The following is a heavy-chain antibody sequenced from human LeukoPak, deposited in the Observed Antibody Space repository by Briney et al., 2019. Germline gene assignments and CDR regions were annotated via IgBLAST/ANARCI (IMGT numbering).Heavy chain of an antibody. CDR2: ISSSSSTI. V-gene: IGHV3-48*04. CDR3: AREHYFYYMDG. Sequence: GGSLRLSCAASGLTISSYSMNWVRQAPGKGLQWVSYISSSSSTIYYADSVKGRFTISRDNAKNSLYLQMNSLRAEDTAVYYCAREHYFYYMDGWGKGTTVTVSS. J-gene: IGHJ6*03. CDR1: GLTISSYS.